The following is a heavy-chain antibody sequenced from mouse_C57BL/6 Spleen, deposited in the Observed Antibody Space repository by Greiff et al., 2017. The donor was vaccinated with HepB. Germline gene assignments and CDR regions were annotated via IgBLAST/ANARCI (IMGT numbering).Heavy chain of an antibody. Sequence: EVQLQQSGAELVRPGASVKLSCTASGFNIKDDYMHWVKQRPEQGLEWIGWIDPENGDTEYASKFQGKATITADTSSNTAYLQLSSLTSEDTAVYYCTSDSSGYGWFAYWGQGTLVTVSA. CDR1: GFNIKDDY. CDR2: IDPENGDT. CDR3: TSDSSGYGWFAY. D-gene: IGHD3-2*02. J-gene: IGHJ3*01. V-gene: IGHV14-4*01.